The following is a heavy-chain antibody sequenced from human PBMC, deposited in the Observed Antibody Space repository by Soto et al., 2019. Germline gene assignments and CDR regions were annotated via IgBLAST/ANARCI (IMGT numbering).Heavy chain of an antibody. Sequence: QVQLQQWGAGLLKPSETLSLTCAVYGGSFSGYYWSWIRQPPGKGLEWIGEINHSGSTNYNPSLKSRVTISVDTSNNQFSLKLSSVTAADTAVYYCAREGPYCSGGSCPRRIDYWGQGTLVTVSS. V-gene: IGHV4-34*01. CDR1: GGSFSGYY. J-gene: IGHJ4*02. CDR2: INHSGST. D-gene: IGHD2-15*01. CDR3: AREGPYCSGGSCPRRIDY.